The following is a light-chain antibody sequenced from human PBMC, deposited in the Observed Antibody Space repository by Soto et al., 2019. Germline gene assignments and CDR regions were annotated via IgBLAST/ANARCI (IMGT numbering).Light chain of an antibody. V-gene: IGLV2-14*01. CDR3: TSYTRYTALV. J-gene: IGLJ1*01. CDR1: SSDVSTYNY. Sequence: QSALTQPASVSGSPGQSITISCTGTSSDVSTYNYVSWYQQHPGKAPKLIIYEVNNRPSGVSDRFSGSKSGSTASLTISGLQPEDEADYHCTSYTRYTALVFGTGTKLTV. CDR2: EVN.